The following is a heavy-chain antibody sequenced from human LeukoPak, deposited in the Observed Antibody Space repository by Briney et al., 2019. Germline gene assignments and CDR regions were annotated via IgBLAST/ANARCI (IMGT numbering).Heavy chain of an antibody. D-gene: IGHD3-10*01. V-gene: IGHV3-49*04. J-gene: IGHJ4*02. Sequence: PGRSLRLSCTASGFTFGNYAMSWVRQAPGKGLEWVGFIRSKAYGGTTEYAASVKGRFTISRDNSKNTLYLQMNSLRAEDTAVYYCARDGSGRWYFDYWGQGTLVTVSS. CDR1: GFTFGNYA. CDR2: IRSKAYGGTT. CDR3: ARDGSGRWYFDY.